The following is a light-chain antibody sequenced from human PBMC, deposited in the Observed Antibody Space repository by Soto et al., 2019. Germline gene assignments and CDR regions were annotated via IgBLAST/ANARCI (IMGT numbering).Light chain of an antibody. Sequence: EIVLTQSPATLSLSQGERATLSCRASQSVSSNYLAWYQQKPGQAPRLLIYIASNRATGIPDRFTGSGSGTDFTLTISRLEPEDFAVYYCQQYGSSPTFGGGTKVDIK. CDR1: QSVSSNY. V-gene: IGKV3-20*01. CDR3: QQYGSSPT. J-gene: IGKJ4*01. CDR2: IAS.